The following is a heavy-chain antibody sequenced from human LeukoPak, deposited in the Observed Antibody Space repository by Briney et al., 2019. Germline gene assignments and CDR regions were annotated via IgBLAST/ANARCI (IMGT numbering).Heavy chain of an antibody. CDR3: ARGAVGATTIDY. J-gene: IGHJ4*02. D-gene: IGHD1-26*01. V-gene: IGHV4-34*01. CDR1: GGSFSDYY. Sequence: SETLSLTCAVYGGSFSDYYWSWIRQPPGKGLEWIGEINHSESTNYNPSLKSRVTISVDTSKNQFSLKLSSVTAADTAVYYCARGAVGATTIDYWGQGTLVTVSS. CDR2: INHSEST.